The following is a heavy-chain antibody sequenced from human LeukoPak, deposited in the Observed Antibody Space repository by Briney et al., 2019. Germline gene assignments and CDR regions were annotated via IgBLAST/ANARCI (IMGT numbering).Heavy chain of an antibody. Sequence: PGGSLRLSCAASGFTFSSYPMHWGRQAPGKGLEYVSGISSNGDSTYYANSVKGRFTISRDNSKNTLYLQMGSLRAEDMAVYYCAREYYYEELDYWGQGTLVTVSS. D-gene: IGHD3-22*01. CDR2: ISSNGDST. CDR1: GFTFSSYP. CDR3: AREYYYEELDY. J-gene: IGHJ4*02. V-gene: IGHV3-64*01.